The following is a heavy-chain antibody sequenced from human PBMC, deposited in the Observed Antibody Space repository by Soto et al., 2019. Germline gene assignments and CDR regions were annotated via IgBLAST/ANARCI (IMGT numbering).Heavy chain of an antibody. CDR2: IYYSGST. CDR1: GGSISSYY. CDR3: ARLKIRYFDWSVGYYMDV. J-gene: IGHJ6*03. V-gene: IGHV4-59*08. D-gene: IGHD3-9*01. Sequence: SETLSLTCTVSGGSISSYYWGWIRQPPGKGLEWIGYIYYSGSTNYNPSIKSRVTISVDTSKNQFSLKLSSVTAADTAVYYFARLKIRYFDWSVGYYMDVWGKGTTVTVSS.